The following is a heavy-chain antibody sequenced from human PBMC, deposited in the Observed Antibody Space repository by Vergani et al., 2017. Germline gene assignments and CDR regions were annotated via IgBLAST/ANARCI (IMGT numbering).Heavy chain of an antibody. CDR2: ISGSGGST. Sequence: EVQLLESGGGLVQPGGSLRLSCAASGFTFSSYAMSWVRQAPGKGLEGVSAISGSGGSTYYADSVKGRFTISRDNSKNTLYLQMNSLRAEDTAVYYCAKAHGIVGATIDYWGQGTLVTVSS. CDR1: GFTFSSYA. J-gene: IGHJ4*02. V-gene: IGHV3-23*01. CDR3: AKAHGIVGATIDY. D-gene: IGHD1-26*01.